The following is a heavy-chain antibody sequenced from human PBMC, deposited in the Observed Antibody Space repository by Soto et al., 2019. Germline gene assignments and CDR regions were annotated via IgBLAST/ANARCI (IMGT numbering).Heavy chain of an antibody. CDR2: IYYSGST. CDR1: GGSISSGDYY. V-gene: IGHV4-31*03. D-gene: IGHD3-22*01. J-gene: IGHJ4*02. Sequence: PSETLSLTCTVSGGSISSGDYYWSWIRQHPGKGLEWIGYIYYSGSTYYNPSLKSRVTISVDTSKNQFSLKLSSVTAADTAVYYCARAVDPQNYYDSEGTLIDYWGQGTLVTVSS. CDR3: ARAVDPQNYYDSEGTLIDY.